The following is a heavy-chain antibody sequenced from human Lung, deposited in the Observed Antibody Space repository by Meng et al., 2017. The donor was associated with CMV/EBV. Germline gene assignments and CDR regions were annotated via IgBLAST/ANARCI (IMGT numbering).Heavy chain of an antibody. CDR2: ITWDGGNT. Sequence: GESLKISCAASGFTFDDHAMHWVRQRPGKGLEWVSLITWDGGNTYYADSVKGRFTISRGNSKNSLYLQMNSLRTEDTALYYCAKDGSDSSLGWLDPWGQGTLVTVSS. J-gene: IGHJ5*02. CDR1: GFTFDDHA. D-gene: IGHD2-15*01. CDR3: AKDGSDSSLGWLDP. V-gene: IGHV3-43D*03.